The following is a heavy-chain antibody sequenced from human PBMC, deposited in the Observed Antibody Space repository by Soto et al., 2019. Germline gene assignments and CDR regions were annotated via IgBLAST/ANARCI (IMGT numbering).Heavy chain of an antibody. CDR2: IYYSGST. Sequence: SETLSLTCTVSGGSISSYYWSWIRQPPGKGLEWIGYIYYSGSTNYNPSLKSRVTISVDTSKNQFSLKLSSVTAADTAVYYCARAYCSSTSCYARQRYYYMDVWGKGTTVTVSS. V-gene: IGHV4-59*12. D-gene: IGHD2-2*01. J-gene: IGHJ6*03. CDR1: GGSISSYY. CDR3: ARAYCSSTSCYARQRYYYMDV.